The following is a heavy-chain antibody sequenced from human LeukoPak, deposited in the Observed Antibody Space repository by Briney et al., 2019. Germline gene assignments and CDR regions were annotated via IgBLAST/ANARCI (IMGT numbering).Heavy chain of an antibody. CDR2: IYYSGST. CDR3: ARVVVGATYYFDY. CDR1: GGSISSYY. D-gene: IGHD1-26*01. J-gene: IGHJ4*02. Sequence: KPSETLSLTCTVSGGSISSYYWSWLRQPPGKGLEWIGYIYYSGSTNYNPSLKSRVTISVDTPKNQFSLKLSSVTAADTAVYYCARVVVGATYYFDYWGQGTLVTVSS. V-gene: IGHV4-59*01.